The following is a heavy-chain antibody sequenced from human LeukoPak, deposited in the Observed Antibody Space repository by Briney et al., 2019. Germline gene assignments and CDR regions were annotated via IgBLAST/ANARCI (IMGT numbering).Heavy chain of an antibody. Sequence: GGSLRLFCAASGFTFSSYTMSWVRQAPGKGLEWVSPITTSDGNAYYADSVECRIPVFRDYSKNTMYLQINRMKGEDAAVYYCDNDGRLRVSAPWWDSWGRGTLVTVSS. D-gene: IGHD1-26*01. V-gene: IGHV3-23*01. CDR1: GFTFSSYT. CDR3: DNDGRLRVSAPWWDS. J-gene: IGHJ5*01. CDR2: ITTSDGNA.